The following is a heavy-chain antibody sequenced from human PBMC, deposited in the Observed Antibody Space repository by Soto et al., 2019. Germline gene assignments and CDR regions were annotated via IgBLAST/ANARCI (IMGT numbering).Heavy chain of an antibody. Sequence: SETLSITFAVCGESVSGYYWGWIRQPPGKGLEWIGEINHGGSTNYNPSLKSRVTISVDTSKNQFSLKLSSVTAADAAVYYCTKLRGYSGYDSAGYWGQGTLVTVSS. V-gene: IGHV4-34*01. CDR3: TKLRGYSGYDSAGY. CDR1: GESVSGYY. CDR2: INHGGST. J-gene: IGHJ4*02. D-gene: IGHD5-12*01.